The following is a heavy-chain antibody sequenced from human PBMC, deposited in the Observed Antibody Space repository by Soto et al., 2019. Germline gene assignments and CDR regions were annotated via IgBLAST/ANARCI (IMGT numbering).Heavy chain of an antibody. V-gene: IGHV1-18*01. CDR2: ITPYNGKT. CDR1: GYTFITYG. D-gene: IGHD3-10*01. J-gene: IGHJ4*02. Sequence: GASVKVSCKASGYTFITYGVTWVRQAPGQGLEWMGWITPYNGKTHYAQKFQDRVTMTTDTAATTAYIELRSLTSYDSAMYFCARDTSYYFDHWGQGILVTVSS. CDR3: ARDTSYYFDH.